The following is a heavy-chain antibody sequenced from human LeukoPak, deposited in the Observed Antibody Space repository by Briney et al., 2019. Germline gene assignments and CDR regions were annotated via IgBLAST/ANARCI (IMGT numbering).Heavy chain of an antibody. CDR1: GGSISSGGYS. CDR3: ARVEYSSSADFDY. D-gene: IGHD6-6*01. Sequence: SQTLSLTCAVSGGSISSGGYSWSWIRQPPGKGLEWIGEINHSGSTNYNPSLKSRVTISVDTSKNQFSLKLSSVTAADTAVYYCARVEYSSSADFDYWGQGTLVTVSS. V-gene: IGHV4-30-2*01. J-gene: IGHJ4*02. CDR2: INHSGST.